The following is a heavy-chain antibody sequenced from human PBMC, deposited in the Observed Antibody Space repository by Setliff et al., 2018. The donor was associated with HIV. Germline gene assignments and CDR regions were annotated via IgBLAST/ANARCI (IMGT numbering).Heavy chain of an antibody. D-gene: IGHD1-20*01. CDR1: RGSFSHYY. Sequence: SETLSLTCAVYRGSFSHYYWTWIRQSPGKGLDWIAEINQEGTTFYNPSLKSRVTMSLETSRNEVSLRLSSVTTADTATYFCARVRFNFDNVRCFDLWGPGTLVTVSS. J-gene: IGHJ2*01. CDR2: INQEGTT. CDR3: ARVRFNFDNVRCFDL. V-gene: IGHV4-34*01.